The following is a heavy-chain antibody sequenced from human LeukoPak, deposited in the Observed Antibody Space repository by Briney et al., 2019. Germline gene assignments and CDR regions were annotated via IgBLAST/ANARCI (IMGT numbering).Heavy chain of an antibody. V-gene: IGHV3-64*01. D-gene: IGHD6-13*01. CDR2: ISSNGGST. CDR3: ARQATRIAAAGTSIDY. CDR1: GFTFSSYA. Sequence: GGSLRLSCAASGFTFSSYAMHWVRQAPGKGLEYVSAISSNGGSTYYANSVKGRFTISRDNSKNTLYLQMGSLRAEDMAVYYCARQATRIAAAGTSIDYWGQGTLVTVSS. J-gene: IGHJ4*02.